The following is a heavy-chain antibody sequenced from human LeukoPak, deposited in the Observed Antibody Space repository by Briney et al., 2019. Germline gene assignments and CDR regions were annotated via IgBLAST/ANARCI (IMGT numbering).Heavy chain of an antibody. CDR2: IYHSGST. CDR3: ARAGRAPEGYFDY. J-gene: IGHJ4*02. D-gene: IGHD1-14*01. V-gene: IGHV4-30-2*01. CDR1: GGSISSGGYY. Sequence: SETLSLTCTVSGGSISSGGYYWSWIRQPPGKGLEWIGYIYHSGSTYYNPSLKSRVTISVDRSKNQFSLKLSSVTAADTAVYYCARAGRAPEGYFDYCGQGTLVTVSS.